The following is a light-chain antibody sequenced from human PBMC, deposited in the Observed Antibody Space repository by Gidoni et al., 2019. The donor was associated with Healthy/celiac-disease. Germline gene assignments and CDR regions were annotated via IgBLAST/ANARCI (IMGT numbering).Light chain of an antibody. V-gene: IGKV1-33*01. CDR2: AAS. J-gene: IGKJ4*01. CDR1: QDISNY. CDR3: QQYATLPPGLT. Sequence: DIQMTQSPSSLSAAVGDRVTITCQASQDISNYLNWYQQKPGKAPKLLIYAASTLETGVPSRFSGSGSGTDFTFTISSLQPEDIATYYCQQYATLPPGLTFGGGTKVEIK.